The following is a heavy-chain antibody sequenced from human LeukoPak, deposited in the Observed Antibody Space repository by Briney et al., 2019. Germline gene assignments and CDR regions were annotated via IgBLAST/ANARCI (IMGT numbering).Heavy chain of an antibody. J-gene: IGHJ4*02. Sequence: AVKVSCNAYGGTFSSYAISWLRQAPGQELEWMGGIIPIFGTANYAQKFQGRVTITTDESTSTAYMELSSLRSEDTAVYYCARERGYSGYAIGNYFDYWGQGTLVTVSS. CDR1: GGTFSSYA. D-gene: IGHD5-12*01. V-gene: IGHV1-69*05. CDR2: IIPIFGTA. CDR3: ARERGYSGYAIGNYFDY.